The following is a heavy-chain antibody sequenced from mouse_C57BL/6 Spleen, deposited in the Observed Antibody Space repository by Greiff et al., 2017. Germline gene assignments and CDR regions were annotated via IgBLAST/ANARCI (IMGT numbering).Heavy chain of an antibody. Sequence: VQLQQSGAELVKPGASVKLSCKASGYTFTEYTIHWVKQRSGQGLEWIGWFYPGSGSIKYNEKFKDKATLTADKSSSTVYMELSRLTSEDSAVKFCARHEDGGYDYDGGAWFAYWGQGTLVTVSA. J-gene: IGHJ3*01. D-gene: IGHD2-4*01. CDR1: GYTFTEYT. CDR2: FYPGSGSI. V-gene: IGHV1-62-2*01. CDR3: ARHEDGGYDYDGGAWFAY.